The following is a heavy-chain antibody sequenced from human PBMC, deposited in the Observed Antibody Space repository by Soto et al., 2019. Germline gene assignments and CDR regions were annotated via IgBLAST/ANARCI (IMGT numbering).Heavy chain of an antibody. CDR2: TFYSGRT. Sequence: TVSLRYSVSRGSISSGGYYGSWIRQHPRKGREWIGYTFYSGRTYYSLSLKSRVTISVDTSKNQFSLNLSSVTAADTAVSYCARDRTVGYDSDYYYRMVGSGQGTTVTV. CDR1: RGSISSGGYY. V-gene: IGHV4-31*03. D-gene: IGHD5-12*01. J-gene: IGHJ6*02. CDR3: ARDRTVGYDSDYYYRMVG.